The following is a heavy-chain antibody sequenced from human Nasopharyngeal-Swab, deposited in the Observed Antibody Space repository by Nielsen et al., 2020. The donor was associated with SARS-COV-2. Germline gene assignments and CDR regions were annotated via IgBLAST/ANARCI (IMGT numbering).Heavy chain of an antibody. V-gene: IGHV3-7*01. CDR2: IKQDGSGK. Sequence: WIRQPPGKGLEWVANIKQDGSGKYYVDSVKGRFTISRDNAKNSLYLQMNSLRAEDTAVYYCARDVWDIVVVVAANGFDYWGQGTLVTVSS. CDR3: ARDVWDIVVVVAANGFDY. J-gene: IGHJ4*02. D-gene: IGHD2-15*01.